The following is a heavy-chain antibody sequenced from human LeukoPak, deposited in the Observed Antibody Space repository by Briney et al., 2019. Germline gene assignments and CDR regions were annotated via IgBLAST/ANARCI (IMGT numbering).Heavy chain of an antibody. V-gene: IGHV3-30*18. Sequence: PGGSLRLSCAASGFTFSSYGMHWVRQAPGKGLEWVAVISYDGSNKYYADSVKGRFTISRDNSKNTLCLQMNSLRAEDTAVYYCAKSYDSSGYYYDPLDYWGQGTLVTVSS. CDR1: GFTFSSYG. CDR3: AKSYDSSGYYYDPLDY. CDR2: ISYDGSNK. D-gene: IGHD3-22*01. J-gene: IGHJ4*02.